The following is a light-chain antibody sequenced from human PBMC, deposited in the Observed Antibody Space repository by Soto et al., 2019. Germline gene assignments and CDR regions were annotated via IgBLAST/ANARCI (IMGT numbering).Light chain of an antibody. Sequence: QLVLTQSPSASASLGASVKLTCTLSSGHSSYAIAWHQQQPEKGPRYLMKLNSDGSHSKGDVTPDRFSGSSSGAERYLTISSLQSEDEAYYYSPTGGTVMHVVFGGGTKLTVL. V-gene: IGLV4-69*01. J-gene: IGLJ2*01. CDR3: PTGGTVMHVV. CDR2: LNSDGSH. CDR1: SGHSSYA.